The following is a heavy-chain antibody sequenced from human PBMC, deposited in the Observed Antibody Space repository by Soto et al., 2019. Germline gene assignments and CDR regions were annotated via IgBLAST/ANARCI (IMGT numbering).Heavy chain of an antibody. D-gene: IGHD3-22*01. V-gene: IGHV1-18*01. CDR2: INAYNGDT. CDR3: ERDGSLGDSSGYYYGMAY. J-gene: IGHJ4*02. Sequence: QVHLVQSGDEVRRPGASVKVSCKASGYTFNNYGFNWGRQAPGQGLEWMAWINAYNGDTNYAQNLQGRLTVTTDRSTSTAHLELRSLRSDETAVYYCERDGSLGDSSGYYYGMAYWVQGTLVTVSS. CDR1: GYTFNNYG.